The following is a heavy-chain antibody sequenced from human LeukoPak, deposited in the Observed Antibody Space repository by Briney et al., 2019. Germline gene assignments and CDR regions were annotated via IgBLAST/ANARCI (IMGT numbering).Heavy chain of an antibody. V-gene: IGHV4-59*08. J-gene: IGHJ4*02. D-gene: IGHD3-22*01. CDR1: GGSISGYY. CDR3: ARHWSGDSSGYYPLDY. CDR2: IYYSGIT. Sequence: PSETLSLTCTDSGGSISGYYWSWIRQPPGKGLEWIGYIYYSGITNYNPSLKSRVTISVDTSKNQFSLKLSSVTAADTAVYYCARHWSGDSSGYYPLDYWGQGTLVTVSS.